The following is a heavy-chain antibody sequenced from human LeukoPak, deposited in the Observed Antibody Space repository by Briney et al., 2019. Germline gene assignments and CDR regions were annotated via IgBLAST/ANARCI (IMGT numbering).Heavy chain of an antibody. J-gene: IGHJ4*02. CDR3: ARAAPRINGGYVRY. Sequence: SETLSLTCPVYGGSFRGYYWSWIREPPGKGLEWIGEINHSGSTNYNPSLKSRVTISVDMSKNQFSLKLSSVTAADTAVYYRARAAPRINGGYVRYWGQGTLVTVSS. CDR1: GGSFRGYY. CDR2: INHSGST. V-gene: IGHV4-34*01. D-gene: IGHD5-12*01.